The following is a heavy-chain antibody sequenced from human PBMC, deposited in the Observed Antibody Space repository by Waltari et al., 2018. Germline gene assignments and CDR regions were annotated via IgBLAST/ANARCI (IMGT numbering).Heavy chain of an antibody. J-gene: IGHJ4*02. CDR2: INAGNGNT. CDR1: GYTFTSYA. V-gene: IGHV1-3*01. CDR3: AVWQRMDYFDY. Sequence: QVQLVQSGAEVKKPGASVKVSCKASGYTFTSYAMHWVRQAPGQRLEWMGWINAGNGNTKYSQKFQGRVTITRDTSASTAYMELSSLRSEDTAVYYCAVWQRMDYFDYWGQGTLVIVSS. D-gene: IGHD3-16*01.